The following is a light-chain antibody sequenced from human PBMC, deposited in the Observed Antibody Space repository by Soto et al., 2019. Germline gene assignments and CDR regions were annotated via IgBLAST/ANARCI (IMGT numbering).Light chain of an antibody. J-gene: IGLJ2*01. CDR3: ATWDDSPRDVV. CDR2: DVS. Sequence: QSVLTQPRSVSGSPGQSVTISCTGTSSDVGGYNYVSWYQQYPGKAPKFMIYDVSKRPSGVPDRFSGSKSGNTASLAISGLQSEDEADYYCATWDDSPRDVVFGGGTKLTVL. V-gene: IGLV2-11*01. CDR1: SSDVGGYNY.